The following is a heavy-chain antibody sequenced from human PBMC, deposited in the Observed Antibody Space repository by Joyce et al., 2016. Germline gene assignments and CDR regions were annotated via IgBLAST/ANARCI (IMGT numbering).Heavy chain of an antibody. CDR2: INGNSYFI. CDR1: GFTFGSLG. Sequence: EVQLVESGGGLVKPGGSLRLSCAASGFTFGSLGMSWIRQAPGKGVEWVAAINGNSYFIFHADSVKGRFTVSRDNAKNTLYLQMNSLRVEDTAVFYWVRGGKDYSYSMDVWGQGTTVTVSS. V-gene: IGHV3-21*01. J-gene: IGHJ6*03. CDR3: VRGGKDYSYSMDV.